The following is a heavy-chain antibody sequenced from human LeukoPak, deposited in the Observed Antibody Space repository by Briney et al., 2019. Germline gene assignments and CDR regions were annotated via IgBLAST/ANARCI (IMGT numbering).Heavy chain of an antibody. V-gene: IGHV1-18*01. Sequence: ASVKVSCKASGYTFTSYGISWVRQAPGQGLEWMGWISAYNGNTNYAQKLQGRVTMTTDTSTSTAYMELRSLRSDDTAVYYCAGDGEQWLDYYYYYGMDVWGQGTTVTVSS. CDR1: GYTFTSYG. CDR2: ISAYNGNT. D-gene: IGHD6-19*01. CDR3: AGDGEQWLDYYYYYGMDV. J-gene: IGHJ6*02.